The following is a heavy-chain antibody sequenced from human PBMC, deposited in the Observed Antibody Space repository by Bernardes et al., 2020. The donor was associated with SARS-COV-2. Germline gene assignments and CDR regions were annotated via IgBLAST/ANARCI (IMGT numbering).Heavy chain of an antibody. CDR1: GFTFSSHG. J-gene: IGHJ3*02. CDR2: VSRDGSTK. Sequence: GGSLRLSCAASGFTFSSHGMQWVRQAPGEGLEWVAVVSRDGSTKYYAESVKGRFTISRDKSKNTLSLQMNSLRAEDTAVYYCVREVGSSCYGAAFDIWGQATMVTDSS. CDR3: VREVGSSCYGAAFDI. D-gene: IGHD2-15*01. V-gene: IGHV3-30*03.